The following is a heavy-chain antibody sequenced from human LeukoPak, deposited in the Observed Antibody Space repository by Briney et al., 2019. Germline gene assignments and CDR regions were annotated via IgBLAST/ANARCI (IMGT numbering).Heavy chain of an antibody. CDR1: GFTFDDYG. Sequence: SGGSLRLSCAASGFTFDDYGMSWVRQAPGKGLEWVSGINWNGGSTGYADSVKGRFTISRDNAKNSLYLQMNSLRAEDMALYYCAKGDYYDSSGRMDVWGKGTTVTVSS. V-gene: IGHV3-20*04. D-gene: IGHD3-22*01. CDR3: AKGDYYDSSGRMDV. CDR2: INWNGGST. J-gene: IGHJ6*04.